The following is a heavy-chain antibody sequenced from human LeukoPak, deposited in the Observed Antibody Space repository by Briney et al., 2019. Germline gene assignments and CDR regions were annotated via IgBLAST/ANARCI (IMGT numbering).Heavy chain of an antibody. Sequence: GASVKVSCKPSGYTFTSYGISWVRKAPGQGLEWMGWISAYNGNTNYAQKLQGRVTMTADTSTTTAYMELRSLRSDDTAVYYCARERGSYRSFDYWGQGTLVTVSS. CDR2: ISAYNGNT. CDR3: ARERGSYRSFDY. J-gene: IGHJ4*02. D-gene: IGHD3-16*02. V-gene: IGHV1-18*01. CDR1: GYTFTSYG.